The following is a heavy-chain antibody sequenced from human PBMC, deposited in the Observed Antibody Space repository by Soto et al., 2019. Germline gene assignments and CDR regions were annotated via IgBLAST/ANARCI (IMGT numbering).Heavy chain of an antibody. Sequence: SETLSLTCTVSGDSISSHYWSWIRQPPGKGLEWIGFGSTKYNPSLKSRIRISVDTSKNQFSLNLTSATAADTAVYYRARGRYPQYVVGNSLGFPDYWGQGTLVTVSS. CDR3: ARGRYPQYVVGNSLGFPDY. CDR2: GST. CDR1: GDSISSHY. V-gene: IGHV4-59*11. D-gene: IGHD1-26*01. J-gene: IGHJ4*02.